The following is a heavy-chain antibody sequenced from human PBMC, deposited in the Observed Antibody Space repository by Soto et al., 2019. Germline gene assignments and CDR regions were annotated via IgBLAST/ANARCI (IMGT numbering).Heavy chain of an antibody. Sequence: QPGGSLRLSCAASGFTFSSYSMNWVRQAPGKGLEWVSYISSSSSTIYYADSVKGRFTISRDNAKNSLYLQMNSLRDEDTAVYYCARENRVGYYDSSGYRSFDYWGQGTLVTVSS. V-gene: IGHV3-48*02. CDR1: GFTFSSYS. J-gene: IGHJ4*02. CDR3: ARENRVGYYDSSGYRSFDY. D-gene: IGHD3-22*01. CDR2: ISSSSSTI.